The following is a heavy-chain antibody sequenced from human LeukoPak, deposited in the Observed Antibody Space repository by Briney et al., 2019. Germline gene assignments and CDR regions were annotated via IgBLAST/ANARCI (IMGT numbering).Heavy chain of an antibody. CDR1: GGSFSGYY. D-gene: IGHD5-24*01. CDR3: ARGRGRWLQLHFDY. V-gene: IGHV4-34*01. Sequence: PSETLSLTCAVYGGSFSGYYWSWIRQPPGKGLEWIGEINHSGSTNYNPSLKSRVTISVDTSKNQFSLKLSSVTAADTAVYYCARGRGRWLQLHFDYWGQGTLVTVSS. CDR2: INHSGST. J-gene: IGHJ4*02.